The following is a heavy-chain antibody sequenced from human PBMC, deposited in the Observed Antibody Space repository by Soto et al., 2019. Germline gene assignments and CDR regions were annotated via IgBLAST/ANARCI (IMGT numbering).Heavy chain of an antibody. V-gene: IGHV4-4*02. CDR1: GGSISSSKW. D-gene: IGHD6-19*01. Sequence: XETLSLPCAVSGGSISSSKWWSWFRQPPGKGLEWIGEIYHSGSTNYNPSLKSRVTISVDKSKNQFSLKLSSVTAADTAVYYCARAHPEVAGLFDYWGRGTLVTVSS. J-gene: IGHJ4*02. CDR3: ARAHPEVAGLFDY. CDR2: IYHSGST.